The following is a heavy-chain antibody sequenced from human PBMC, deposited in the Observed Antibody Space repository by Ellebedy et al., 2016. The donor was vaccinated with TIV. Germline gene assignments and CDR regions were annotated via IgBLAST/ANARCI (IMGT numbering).Heavy chain of an antibody. CDR1: GFTFSSYA. CDR3: ARVGSSSSWYLNY. Sequence: GGSLRLSCAASGFTFSSYAMHWVRQAPGKGLEWVAVISYDGSNKYYADSVKGRFTISRDNSKNTLYLQMNSLRAEDTAVYYCARVGSSSSWYLNYWGQGTLVTVSS. J-gene: IGHJ4*02. CDR2: ISYDGSNK. D-gene: IGHD6-13*01. V-gene: IGHV3-30-3*01.